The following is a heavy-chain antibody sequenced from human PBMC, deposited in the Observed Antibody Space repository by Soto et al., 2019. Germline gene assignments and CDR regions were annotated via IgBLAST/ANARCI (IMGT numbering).Heavy chain of an antibody. CDR2: IYYGGST. CDR3: ARVISIAARPDHFDY. CDR1: GFTVSTNY. J-gene: IGHJ4*02. V-gene: IGHV3-53*01. D-gene: IGHD6-6*01. Sequence: PGGSLRLSCAVSGFTVSTNYMGWVRQAPGKGLEWVSIIYYGGSTYYADSVKGRFTISRDNSKNTLYLQMNSLRAEDTAVYYCARVISIAARPDHFDYWGQVTLVT.